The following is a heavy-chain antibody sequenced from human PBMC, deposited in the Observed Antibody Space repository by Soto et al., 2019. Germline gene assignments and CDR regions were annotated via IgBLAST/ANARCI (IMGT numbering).Heavy chain of an antibody. J-gene: IGHJ3*02. V-gene: IGHV4-39*01. D-gene: IGHD3-9*01. Sequence: SETLSLTCAVYGGSFSGYYWGWIRQPPGKGLEWIGSIYYSGSTYYNPSLKSRVTISVDTSKNQFSLKLSSVTAADTAVYYCARTLRYFDWLLYPYDAFDIWGQGTMVTVSS. CDR3: ARTLRYFDWLLYPYDAFDI. CDR1: GGSFSGYY. CDR2: IYYSGST.